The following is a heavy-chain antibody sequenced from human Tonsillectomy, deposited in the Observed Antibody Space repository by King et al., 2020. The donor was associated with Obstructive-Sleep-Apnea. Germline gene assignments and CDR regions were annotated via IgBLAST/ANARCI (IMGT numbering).Heavy chain of an antibody. CDR1: GFGFSTYA. D-gene: IGHD3-22*01. Sequence: VQLVESGGGVVQPGRSLILSCAASGFGFSTYAMHWVRQAPGKGLEWVAVISYDGGDKYYADSVKGRFTISRDNSKNTLYLERNSPRSDDTAVYYCSRPSYDRNGYYYPYFNYWGQGTLVTVSS. CDR3: SRPSYDRNGYYYPYFNY. V-gene: IGHV3-30*04. J-gene: IGHJ4*02. CDR2: ISYDGGDK.